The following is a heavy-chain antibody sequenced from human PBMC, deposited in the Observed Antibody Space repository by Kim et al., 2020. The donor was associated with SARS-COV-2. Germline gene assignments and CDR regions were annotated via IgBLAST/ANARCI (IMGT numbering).Heavy chain of an antibody. CDR1: GASIGSSY. D-gene: IGHD4-17*01. CDR2: IFYSGST. CDR3: ARVAAVTRLDY. V-gene: IGHV4-59*13. J-gene: IGHJ4*02. Sequence: SETLSLTCAVSGASIGSSYWAWIRQSPGKGLEWIGYIFYSGSTNYNASLKSRVTISVDTSRSEFSLKLTSVTPADTAVYYCARVAAVTRLDYWGQGILVTVSS.